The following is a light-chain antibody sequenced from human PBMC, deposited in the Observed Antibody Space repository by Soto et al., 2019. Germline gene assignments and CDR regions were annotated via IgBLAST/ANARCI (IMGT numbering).Light chain of an antibody. V-gene: IGLV2-14*01. Sequence: QSVLTQPASVSGSPGQSITISCTGTSSDVGGYNYVSWYQQHPGKAPKLMIYEVSNRPSGVSNRFSGSKSVNTASLTISGLQAEDEADYYCSSYKRSSTYVFGTGTKVTVL. CDR3: SSYKRSSTYV. CDR1: SSDVGGYNY. J-gene: IGLJ1*01. CDR2: EVS.